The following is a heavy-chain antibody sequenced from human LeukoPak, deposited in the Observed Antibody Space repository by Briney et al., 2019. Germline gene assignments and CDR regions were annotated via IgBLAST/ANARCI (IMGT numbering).Heavy chain of an antibody. CDR1: GFTVSSNY. CDR3: ARSGYLYYFDY. CDR2: IYGGGST. D-gene: IGHD1-26*01. V-gene: IGHV3-66*01. Sequence: GGSLRLSCAASGFTVSSNYMSWVRQAPGKGLEWVSVIYGGGSTYYADSVKGRFTISRDNSKNTLYLQMNSLRAEDTAVYYCARSGYLYYFDYWGQGTLVTVSS. J-gene: IGHJ4*02.